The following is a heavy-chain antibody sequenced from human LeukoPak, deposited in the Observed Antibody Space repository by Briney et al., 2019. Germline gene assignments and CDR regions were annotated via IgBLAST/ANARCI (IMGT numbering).Heavy chain of an antibody. J-gene: IGHJ4*02. CDR1: GYTFTGYY. CDR2: INPNSGGT. V-gene: IGHV1-2*02. D-gene: IGHD3-10*01. CDR3: ARALWFGDQSYHY. Sequence: ASVKDSCKASGYTFTGYYMHWVRQAPGEGLEWMGWINPNSGGTNYAQKFQGRVTMTRDTSISTAYMELSRLRSDDTAVYYCARALWFGDQSYHYWGQGTLVTVSS.